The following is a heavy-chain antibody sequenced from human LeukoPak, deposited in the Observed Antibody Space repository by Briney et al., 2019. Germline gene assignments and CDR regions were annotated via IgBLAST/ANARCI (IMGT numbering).Heavy chain of an antibody. CDR2: LYSGSDT. V-gene: IGHV3-53*01. Sequence: GGSLRLSCAASGFTVSTNYMNWVRRAPGKGLEWVSILYSGSDTHYADSVKGRFTISRDSSKNILSLQMNNLRAEDTAVYYCARVGDHFHWYLDLWGRGTLVTVSS. CDR1: GFTVSTNY. J-gene: IGHJ2*01. CDR3: ARVGDHFHWYLDL. D-gene: IGHD3-10*01.